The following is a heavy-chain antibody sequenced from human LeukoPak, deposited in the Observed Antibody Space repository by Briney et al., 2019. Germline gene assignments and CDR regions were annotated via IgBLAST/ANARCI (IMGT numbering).Heavy chain of an antibody. CDR1: GFTFSSYS. CDR2: ISSSSSYI. V-gene: IGHV3-21*04. J-gene: IGHJ4*02. CDR3: AQKTPGTHPFDF. Sequence: GGSLRLSCAASGFTFSSYSMNWVRQAPGKGLEWVSSISSSSSYIYYADSVKGRFTISRDNAKHTVYLQMSSLRAEDTAVYYCAQKTPGTHPFDFWGQGTLVTVSP. D-gene: IGHD1-1*01.